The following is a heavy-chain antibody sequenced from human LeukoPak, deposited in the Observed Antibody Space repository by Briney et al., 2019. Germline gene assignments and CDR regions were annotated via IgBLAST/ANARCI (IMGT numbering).Heavy chain of an antibody. CDR2: IYHSGST. D-gene: IGHD4-17*01. CDR3: ARTALDYGDYVDWFDP. Sequence: SETLSLTCAVSGGSISSDGYSWSWIRQPPGKGLEWIGYIYHSGSTFYNPSLKSRVTISLDMSKNQFSLKLSSVTAADTAVYYCARTALDYGDYVDWFDPWGQGTLVTVSS. J-gene: IGHJ5*02. V-gene: IGHV4-30-2*01. CDR1: GGSISSDGYS.